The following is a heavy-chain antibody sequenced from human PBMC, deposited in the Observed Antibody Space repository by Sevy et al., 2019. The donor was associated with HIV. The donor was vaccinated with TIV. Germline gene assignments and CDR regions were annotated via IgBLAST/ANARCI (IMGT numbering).Heavy chain of an antibody. J-gene: IGHJ6*02. CDR1: GYTFTSNY. D-gene: IGHD6-13*01. CDR3: ARDRAAAGKKYYYYGMDV. Sequence: ASVKVSCKASGYTFTSNYMHWVRQAPGQGLEWMGIINPSGVSASYAQKFQGRVTVTRDTSTSTVYMELSRLRSEDTAVYYCARDRAAAGKKYYYYGMDVWGQGTTVTVSS. CDR2: INPSGVSA. V-gene: IGHV1-46*01.